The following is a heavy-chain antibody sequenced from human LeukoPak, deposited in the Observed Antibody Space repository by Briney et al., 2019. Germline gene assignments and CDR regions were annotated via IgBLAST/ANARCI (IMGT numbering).Heavy chain of an antibody. CDR3: AKERKSFMSSGWYYFDY. D-gene: IGHD6-19*01. J-gene: IGHJ4*02. CDR2: ISYDGSNK. V-gene: IGHV3-30*18. CDR1: GFTFSSYG. Sequence: QSGGSLRLSCAASGFTFSSYGMHWVRQAPGKGLEWVAVISYDGSNKYYADSVKGRFTISRNNSKNTLYLQMNSLRAEDTAVYYCAKERKSFMSSGWYYFDYWGQGTLVTVSS.